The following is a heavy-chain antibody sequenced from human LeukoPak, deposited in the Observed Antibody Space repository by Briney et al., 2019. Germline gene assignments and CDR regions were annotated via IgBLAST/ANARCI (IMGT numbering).Heavy chain of an antibody. V-gene: IGHV3-7*01. D-gene: IGHD6-6*01. CDR2: IKQDGSEK. J-gene: IGHJ4*02. CDR3: ARDSGYSSSALDY. Sequence: GGSLRLSCAASGFTFSSYWMSWVRQAPGKGVEGVANIKQDGSEKYYVDSVKGRFTISRDNAKNSLYLQMNSLRAEDTAVYYCARDSGYSSSALDYWGRGTLVTVSS. CDR1: GFTFSSYW.